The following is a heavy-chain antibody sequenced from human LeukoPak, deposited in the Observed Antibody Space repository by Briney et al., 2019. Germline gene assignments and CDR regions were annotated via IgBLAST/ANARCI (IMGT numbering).Heavy chain of an antibody. Sequence: GRSLRLSCAASGFTFSNYAMHWVRQAPGKGLEWVGRIKSKTDGGTTDYAAPVKGRFTISRDDSKNTLYLQMNSLKTEDTAVYYCTTGSPSIAARQSLGYWGRGTLVTVSS. CDR3: TTGSPSIAARQSLGY. CDR2: IKSKTDGGTT. V-gene: IGHV3-15*01. CDR1: GFTFSNYA. D-gene: IGHD6-6*01. J-gene: IGHJ4*02.